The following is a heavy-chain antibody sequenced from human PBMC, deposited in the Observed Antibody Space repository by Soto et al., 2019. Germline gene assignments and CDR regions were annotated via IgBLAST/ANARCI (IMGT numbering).Heavy chain of an antibody. CDR3: AKDGSHNFDD. V-gene: IGHV3-30*18. D-gene: IGHD1-26*01. J-gene: IGHJ4*02. CDR2: MSYDGSNE. CDR1: GFTFSHYA. Sequence: QVQLVESGGGVVQPGRSLRLSCAASGFTFSHYAMHWVRQAPGKGLEWVALMSYDGSNEYYADSVKGRFTISRDNSKNTLYLQMNSLRAEDTAVYYGAKDGSHNFDDWGQGTLGTVSS.